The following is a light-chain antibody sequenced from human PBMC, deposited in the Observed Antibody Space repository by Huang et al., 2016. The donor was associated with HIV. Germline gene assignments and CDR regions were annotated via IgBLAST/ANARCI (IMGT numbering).Light chain of an antibody. V-gene: IGKV1-39*01. Sequence: DIQMTQSPSSLSAFVGDRVTVSCRASHNIRTFLSWYQQRPGKAPKLLIYAASNLYSGVPSRFSGSGSGTDFTLTITSLQPEDFATYYCQQTFSNPVTFGQGTKVDLK. CDR3: QQTFSNPVT. J-gene: IGKJ1*01. CDR2: AAS. CDR1: HNIRTF.